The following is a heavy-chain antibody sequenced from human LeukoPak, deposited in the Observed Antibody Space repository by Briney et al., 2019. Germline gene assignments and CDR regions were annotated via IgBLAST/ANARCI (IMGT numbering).Heavy chain of an antibody. D-gene: IGHD6-19*01. V-gene: IGHV1-3*01. CDR3: ARDRRGAVAGEFDY. CDR1: GYTFTSYA. Sequence: GASVKVSCKASGYTFTSYAMHWVRQAPGQRLEWMGWINAGNGNTKYSQKFQGRVTITRDTSASTAYMELSSLRSEDTAVYYCARDRRGAVAGEFDYWGQGTLDTVSS. CDR2: INAGNGNT. J-gene: IGHJ4*02.